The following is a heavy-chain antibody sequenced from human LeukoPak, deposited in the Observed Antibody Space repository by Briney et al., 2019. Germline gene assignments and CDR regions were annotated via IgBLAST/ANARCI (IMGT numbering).Heavy chain of an antibody. CDR1: GFTFSSYS. V-gene: IGHV3-48*01. J-gene: IGHJ4*02. CDR3: ARSNYDFWSGYYTEGGYFDY. D-gene: IGHD3-3*01. CDR2: ISSSSSTI. Sequence: GESLTLSCAASGFTFSSYSINWVRQAPGKGLDRVSYISSSSSTIYYADSVKGRFTISRDNAKNSLYLQMNSLRAEDTAVYYGARSNYDFWSGYYTEGGYFDYWGQGTLVTVSS.